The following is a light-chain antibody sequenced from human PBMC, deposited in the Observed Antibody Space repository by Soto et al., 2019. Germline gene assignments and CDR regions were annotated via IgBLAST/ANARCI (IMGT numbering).Light chain of an antibody. CDR1: QSVSSSY. CDR3: QQYGSSSWT. Sequence: EIVLPQSTGTLSLSPGERATLSCRASQSVSSSYLARYHQKPGQAPRLLIYGAASRATGIPDRFSGSGSGTDFTRTISRLEPDDFAVYYWQQYGSSSWTFGQGTKVEIE. V-gene: IGKV3-20*01. CDR2: GAA. J-gene: IGKJ1*01.